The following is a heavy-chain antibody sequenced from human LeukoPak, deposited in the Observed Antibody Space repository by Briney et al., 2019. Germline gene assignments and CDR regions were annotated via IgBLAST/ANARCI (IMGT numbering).Heavy chain of an antibody. CDR1: GYTFINYA. Sequence: GASVNVSCKASGYTFINYAIHWVRHAPGQRLEWMGWINADNGNTEYSQNFQGRVTITRDTSATTTYMELSSLRSEDTGVYYCARGSTSDWPFDYWGQGTLVTVSS. V-gene: IGHV1-3*01. D-gene: IGHD2-21*02. CDR2: INADNGNT. J-gene: IGHJ4*02. CDR3: ARGSTSDWPFDY.